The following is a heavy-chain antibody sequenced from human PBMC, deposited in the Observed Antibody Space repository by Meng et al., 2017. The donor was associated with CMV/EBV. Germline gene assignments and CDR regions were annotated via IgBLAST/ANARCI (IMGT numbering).Heavy chain of an antibody. D-gene: IGHD6-6*01. CDR2: ISAYHGNT. V-gene: IGHV1-18*01. J-gene: IGHJ4*02. CDR3: AREGGGDSSSTPYYFDY. Sequence: GESLKISCKASGYTFTSYGISWVRQAPGQGLEWMGWISAYHGNTNYAQKLQGRVTMTTDTSTSTAYMELRSLRSDDTAVYYCAREGGGDSSSTPYYFDYWGQGTLVTVSS. CDR1: GYTFTSYG.